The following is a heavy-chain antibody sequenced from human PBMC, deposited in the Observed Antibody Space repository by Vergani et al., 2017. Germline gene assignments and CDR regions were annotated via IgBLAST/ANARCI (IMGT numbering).Heavy chain of an antibody. CDR1: GFTFNHYA. CDR3: AKANPRNSGYDYLYYYHAMDV. J-gene: IGHJ6*02. D-gene: IGHD5-12*01. Sequence: EVQRLESGGDVVQPGGSLRLSCAASGFTFNHYAMNWVRQAPGKGLEWVSGISGSRGSTYYAGSVKGRFTISRDSAKKTLYLQMNSLSAGDTAVYYCAKANPRNSGYDYLYYYHAMDVWGQGTTVTVSS. CDR2: ISGSRGST. V-gene: IGHV3-23*01.